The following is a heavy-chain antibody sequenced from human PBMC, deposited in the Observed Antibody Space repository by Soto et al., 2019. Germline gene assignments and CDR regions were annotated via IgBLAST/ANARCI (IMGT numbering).Heavy chain of an antibody. CDR2: IDPSDSYT. Sequence: GESLKISCKGSGYSFTSYWISWVRQMPGKGLEWMGRIDPSDSYTNYSPSFQGHVTISADKSISTAYLQWSSLKASDTAMYYCARRCSSTSCFYGMDVWGQGTTVTVS. CDR1: GYSFTSYW. J-gene: IGHJ6*02. D-gene: IGHD2-2*01. V-gene: IGHV5-10-1*01. CDR3: ARRCSSTSCFYGMDV.